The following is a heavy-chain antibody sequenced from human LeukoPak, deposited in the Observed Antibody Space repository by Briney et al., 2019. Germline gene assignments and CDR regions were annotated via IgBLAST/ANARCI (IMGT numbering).Heavy chain of an antibody. V-gene: IGHV3-7*01. J-gene: IGHJ4*02. CDR1: GFSLSTYW. D-gene: IGHD6-19*01. CDR2: INPGGTET. Sequence: GGSLRLSCAASGFSLSTYWVTWVRQAPGTGLEWVANINPGGTETYYVEPVKGRFTISRDNAKNLVYLQMNSLRAEDSALYYCGRVGYVAGVDLWGQGTLVTVSS. CDR3: GRVGYVAGVDL.